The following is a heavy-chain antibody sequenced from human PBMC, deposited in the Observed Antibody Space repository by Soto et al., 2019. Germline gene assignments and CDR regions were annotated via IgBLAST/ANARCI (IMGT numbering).Heavy chain of an antibody. CDR1: GGSFSGYY. CDR2: INHSGST. V-gene: IGHV4-34*01. Sequence: SETLSLTCAVYGGSFSGYYWSWIRQPPGKGLEWIGEINHSGSTYYNPSLKSRVTISVDTSKNQFSLKLSSVTAADTAVYYCATGPGQWYIATQHFYGMDVWGPGTSVTVSS. D-gene: IGHD6-6*01. CDR3: ATGPGQWYIATQHFYGMDV. J-gene: IGHJ6*02.